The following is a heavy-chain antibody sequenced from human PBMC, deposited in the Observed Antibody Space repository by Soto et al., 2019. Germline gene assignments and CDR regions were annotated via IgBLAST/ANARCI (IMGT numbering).Heavy chain of an antibody. CDR2: IDTDGSTGGT. J-gene: IGHJ4*02. CDR3: ARGRGTYYADS. CDR1: GFTFSGHW. D-gene: IGHD1-26*01. Sequence: EGQLVESGGGLVQPGGSLRLSCQVSGFTFSGHWMHWVRRAPGKGLVWVSHIDTDGSTGGTSYADSVKGRFTVSRDDSNDRLYLQMNDLRVEDTAVYYCARGRGTYYADSWGQGTLVTVSS. V-gene: IGHV3-74*03.